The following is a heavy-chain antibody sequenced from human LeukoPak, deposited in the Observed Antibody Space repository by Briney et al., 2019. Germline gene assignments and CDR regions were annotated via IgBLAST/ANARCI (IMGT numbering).Heavy chain of an antibody. CDR3: AREESGSSGWYDY. V-gene: IGHV3-21*01. D-gene: IGHD6-19*01. CDR1: GFTFFTYT. Sequence: GGSLRLSCAASGFTFFTYTMNWVRQAPGKGLEWVSSISSRSTYIYYADSVKGRFTISRDNARNSLYLQMNSLRAEDTAVYYCAREESGSSGWYDYWGQGTLVTVST. J-gene: IGHJ4*02. CDR2: ISSRSTYI.